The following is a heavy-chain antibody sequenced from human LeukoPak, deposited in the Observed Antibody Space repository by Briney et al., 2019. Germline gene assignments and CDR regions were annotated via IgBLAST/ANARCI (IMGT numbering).Heavy chain of an antibody. CDR1: GYTFTGYY. CDR2: INPNSGGT. V-gene: IGHV1-2*02. CDR3: ARVRVEDYYDSSGYLRDPAQRHDAFDI. J-gene: IGHJ3*02. D-gene: IGHD3-22*01. Sequence: ASVKVSCKASGYTFTGYYMHWVRQAPGQGLEWMGWINPNSGGTNYAQKFQGRVTMTRDTSISTAYMELSRLRSDDTAVYYCARVRVEDYYDSSGYLRDPAQRHDAFDIWGQETMVTLSS.